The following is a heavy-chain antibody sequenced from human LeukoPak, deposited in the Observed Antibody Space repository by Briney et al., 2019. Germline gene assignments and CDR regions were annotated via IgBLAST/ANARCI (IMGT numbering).Heavy chain of an antibody. D-gene: IGHD2-2*02. CDR2: MNPNSGNT. CDR1: GYTFTSYD. Sequence: ASVKVSCKASGYTFTSYDINWVRQATGQGLEWMGWMNPNSGNTGYAQKFQGRVTMTRNTSISTAYMELSSLRSEDTAVYYCAIPRDYIVVVPAAIFDDYWGQGTLVTVSS. CDR3: AIPRDYIVVVPAAIFDDY. V-gene: IGHV1-8*01. J-gene: IGHJ4*02.